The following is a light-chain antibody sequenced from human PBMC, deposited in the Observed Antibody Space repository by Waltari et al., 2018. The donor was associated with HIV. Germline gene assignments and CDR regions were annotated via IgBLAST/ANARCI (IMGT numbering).Light chain of an antibody. CDR2: EVS. J-gene: IGLJ3*02. CDR3: SSYTSSTTWV. Sequence: GQSITISCTGTSTDVGGYHYVSWYQHHPGKAPKVMIYEVSNRPSGVSNRFSGSKSGNTASLTISGLQAEDEADYYCSSYTSSTTWVFGGGAKLTVL. V-gene: IGLV2-14*01. CDR1: STDVGGYHY.